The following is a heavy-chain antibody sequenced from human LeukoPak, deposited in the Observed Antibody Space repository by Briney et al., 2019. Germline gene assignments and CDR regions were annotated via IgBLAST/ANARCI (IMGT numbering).Heavy chain of an antibody. D-gene: IGHD3-22*01. J-gene: IGHJ5*02. CDR1: GGSISSSSYY. CDR3: ARDKGDSSGYPNWFDP. Sequence: SETLSLTCTVSGGSISSSSYYWGWIRQPPGKGLEWIGSIYYSGSTYYNPSLKSRFTISVDTSKNQFSLKLSSVTAADTAVYYCARDKGDSSGYPNWFDPWGQGTLVTVSS. CDR2: IYYSGST. V-gene: IGHV4-39*07.